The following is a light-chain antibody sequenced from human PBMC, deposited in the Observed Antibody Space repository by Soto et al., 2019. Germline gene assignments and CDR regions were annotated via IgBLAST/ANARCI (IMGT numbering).Light chain of an antibody. CDR3: SSYKGNNIFVV. CDR1: TGDVGSYNF. CDR2: EIT. J-gene: IGLJ2*01. V-gene: IGLV2-11*01. Sequence: QSVLTQPRSVSGSPGQSVTISCAGTTGDVGSYNFVSWYQQHPGKAPKLLIYEITKRPSGVPDRFSGSKSGNTASLTVSGLQAEDEADYYCSSYKGNNIFVVFGGGTKLTVL.